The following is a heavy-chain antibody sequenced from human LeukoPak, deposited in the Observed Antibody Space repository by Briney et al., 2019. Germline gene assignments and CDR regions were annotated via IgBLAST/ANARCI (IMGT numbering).Heavy chain of an antibody. CDR1: GFTFSSYW. Sequence: GGSLRLSCAASGFTFSSYWMNWVRQAPGKGLVWVSRINTDGSSTSYADSVKGRFTISRDNAKNTLYLQMNSLRAEDTAVYYCARDQCTSTSCYGYNWFDPWGQGTRVTVSS. V-gene: IGHV3-74*01. D-gene: IGHD2-2*01. CDR2: INTDGSST. CDR3: ARDQCTSTSCYGYNWFDP. J-gene: IGHJ5*02.